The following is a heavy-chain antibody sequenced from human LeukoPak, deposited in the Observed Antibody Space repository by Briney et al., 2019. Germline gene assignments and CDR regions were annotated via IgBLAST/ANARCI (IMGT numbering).Heavy chain of an antibody. CDR2: INSEDSIT. Sequence: GGSLSLSCAASGFTFSSYWMHWVRQAPGKGLVWVSHINSEDSITKCADSVKGRFTISRDNAKNTLYLQMNSLRAEDTAVYYCARGGPYYYDNSGSYYFDYWGQGALVTVSS. CDR1: GFTFSSYW. V-gene: IGHV3-74*01. J-gene: IGHJ4*02. CDR3: ARGGPYYYDNSGSYYFDY. D-gene: IGHD3-22*01.